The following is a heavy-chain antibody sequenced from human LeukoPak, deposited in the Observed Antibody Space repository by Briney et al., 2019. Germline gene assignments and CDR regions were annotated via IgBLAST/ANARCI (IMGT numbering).Heavy chain of an antibody. Sequence: ASVKVSCKASGNTFTSYDINWVRQATGQGLEWMGWMNPNSGNTAYAQKFQGRVTMTRNTSITTAYMELSSLRSEDTAVYYCARGPLSTVSSASYNMDVWGQGTTVTVSS. CDR1: GNTFTSYD. J-gene: IGHJ6*02. CDR2: MNPNSGNT. CDR3: ARGPLSTVSSASYNMDV. V-gene: IGHV1-8*01. D-gene: IGHD2-2*01.